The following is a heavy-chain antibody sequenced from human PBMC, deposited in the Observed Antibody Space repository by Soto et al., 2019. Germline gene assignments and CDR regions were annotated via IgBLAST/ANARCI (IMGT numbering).Heavy chain of an antibody. Sequence: GGSLRLSCTASGFTFGDYAMSWFRQAPGKGLEWVGFISSKAYGGTTEYAASVKGRFTISRADSKSISYLQITSLTTEDTAVYYWTRRWNQEYCFDSWGQGTLVTVSS. D-gene: IGHD1-1*01. V-gene: IGHV3-49*03. CDR3: TRRWNQEYCFDS. CDR1: GFTFGDYA. CDR2: ISSKAYGGTT. J-gene: IGHJ4*02.